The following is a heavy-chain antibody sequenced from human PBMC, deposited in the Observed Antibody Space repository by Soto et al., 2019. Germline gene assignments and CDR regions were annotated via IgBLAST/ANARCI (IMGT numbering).Heavy chain of an antibody. V-gene: IGHV1-2*02. CDR2: INPKRGVT. CDR1: GYTFPDYY. CDR3: ARGPKPTPRHSNSWFVPDY. D-gene: IGHD6-13*01. Sequence: QLHLVQSGAEVKKPGASVRVSCKASGYTFPDYYIHWVRQAPGQGLEWMGWINPKRGVTNSAQKFQGRITMTRDTSITTAYLELSSLRSDDTAVYYCARGPKPTPRHSNSWFVPDYWGQGSLVTVSS. J-gene: IGHJ4*02.